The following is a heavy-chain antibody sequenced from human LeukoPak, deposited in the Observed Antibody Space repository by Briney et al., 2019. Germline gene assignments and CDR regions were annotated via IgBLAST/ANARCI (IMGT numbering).Heavy chain of an antibody. D-gene: IGHD3-10*01. J-gene: IGHJ4*02. Sequence: AGGSLRLSCAASGFTFSTYGMHWVRQAPGKGLEWVAVITFDGSNKYYADSVKGRFTISRDNSKNTLYLQMNSLRAEDTALYYCAKGWSGESFGAQFDYWGQGTLVTVSS. CDR2: ITFDGSNK. CDR1: GFTFSTYG. CDR3: AKGWSGESFGAQFDY. V-gene: IGHV3-30*18.